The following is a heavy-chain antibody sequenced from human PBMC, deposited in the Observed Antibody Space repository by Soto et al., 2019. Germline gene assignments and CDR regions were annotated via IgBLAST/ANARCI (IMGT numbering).Heavy chain of an antibody. CDR1: GLTFSSYA. D-gene: IGHD2-2*01. Sequence: EVQLLESGGGLVQPGGSLRLSCAASGLTFSSYAMSWVRQAPGKGLEWVSAISGSGGSTYYADSVKGRFTISRDNAKNPLYLQMNSLRAEDTAVYYCAKGGDIVVVPALYYMDVWGKGTTVTVSS. CDR2: ISGSGGST. V-gene: IGHV3-23*01. J-gene: IGHJ6*03. CDR3: AKGGDIVVVPALYYMDV.